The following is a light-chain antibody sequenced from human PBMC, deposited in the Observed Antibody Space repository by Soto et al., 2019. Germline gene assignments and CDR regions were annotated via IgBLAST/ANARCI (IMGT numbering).Light chain of an antibody. Sequence: EVVLTQSPATLSVAPGDSATLSCSASQSVSRNLAWYQQQPGQAPRLLIYGASTRATGVQARFSGSGSATEFTLSISSLQSEDVAVYYCQQYGDWPPETFGQGTKLEI. V-gene: IGKV3-15*01. CDR1: QSVSRN. J-gene: IGKJ2*01. CDR2: GAS. CDR3: QQYGDWPPET.